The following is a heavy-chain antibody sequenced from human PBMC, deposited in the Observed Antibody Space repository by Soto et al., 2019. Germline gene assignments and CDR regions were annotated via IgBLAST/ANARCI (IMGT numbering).Heavy chain of an antibody. J-gene: IGHJ6*02. D-gene: IGHD3-3*01. V-gene: IGHV3-30-3*01. CDR2: ISYDGSNK. CDR3: AREKLRFLEWSNYYYYGMDV. CDR1: GFTFSSYA. Sequence: LRLSCAASGFTFSSYAMHWVRQAPGKGLEWVAVISYDGSNKYYADSVKGRFTISRDNSKNTLYLQMNSLRAEDTAVYYCAREKLRFLEWSNYYYYGMDVWGQGTTVTVSS.